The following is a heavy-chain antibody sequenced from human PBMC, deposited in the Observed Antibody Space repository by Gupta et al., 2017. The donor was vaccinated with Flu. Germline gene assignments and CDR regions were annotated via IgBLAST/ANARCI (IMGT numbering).Heavy chain of an antibody. CDR1: SISNYC. CDR2: AYCSGTT. D-gene: IGHD1-26*01. CDR3: ARGDTYYRNWCEA. V-gene: IGHV4-59*03. Sequence: SISNYCWNWIRHTPGKELEWVGYAYCSGTTNCNPSLRSRLNLSLDPSKNLFSLTLNSGEDEDTAVYYCARGDTYYRNWCEAWGQGTLVPVS. J-gene: IGHJ4*02.